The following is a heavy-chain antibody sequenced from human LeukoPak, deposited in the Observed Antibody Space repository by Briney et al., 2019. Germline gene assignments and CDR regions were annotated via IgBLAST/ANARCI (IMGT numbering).Heavy chain of an antibody. CDR3: ARDGSSEVLLWFGGLLKGPYYYYGMDV. D-gene: IGHD3-10*01. CDR2: ISAYNGNT. V-gene: IGHV1-18*01. J-gene: IGHJ6*02. Sequence: ASVKVSCKASGYTFTSYGISWVRQAPGQGLEWMGWISAYNGNTNYAQKLQGRVTMTTDTSTSTAYMELRSLRSDDTAVYYCARDGSSEVLLWFGGLLKGPYYYYGMDVWGQGTTVTVSS. CDR1: GYTFTSYG.